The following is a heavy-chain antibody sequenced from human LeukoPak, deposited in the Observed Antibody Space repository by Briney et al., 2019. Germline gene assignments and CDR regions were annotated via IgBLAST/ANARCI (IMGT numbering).Heavy chain of an antibody. CDR3: ARDPRAPWFGEPSVGDAFDI. D-gene: IGHD3-10*01. V-gene: IGHV3-33*01. CDR2: IWYDGSNK. Sequence: GRSLRLFCAASGFTFSSYGMHWVRQAPGKGLEWVAVIWYDGSNKYYADSVKGRFTIFRDNSKNTLYLQMNSLRAEDTAVYYCARDPRAPWFGEPSVGDAFDIWGQGTMVTVSS. J-gene: IGHJ3*02. CDR1: GFTFSSYG.